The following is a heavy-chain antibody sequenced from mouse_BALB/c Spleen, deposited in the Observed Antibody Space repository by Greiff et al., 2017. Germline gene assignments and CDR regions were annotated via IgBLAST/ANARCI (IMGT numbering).Heavy chain of an antibody. V-gene: IGHV1-4*01. J-gene: IGHJ2*01. CDR2: INPSSGYT. Sequence: QVQLQQSGAELARPGASVTMSCKASGYSFTSYTTHWVKQRPGQGLEWSGYINPSSGYTNYNQKFKDKATLAADKSSSTAYMQLSSLAAEDSAVYDCAGSYFDYWGQGTTLTVSS. CDR3: AGSYFDY. CDR1: GYSFTSYT.